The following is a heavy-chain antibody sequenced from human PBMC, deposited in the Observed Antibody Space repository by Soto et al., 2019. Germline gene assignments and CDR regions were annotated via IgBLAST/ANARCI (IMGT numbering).Heavy chain of an antibody. V-gene: IGHV2-5*02. J-gene: IGHJ4*02. CDR1: GFALSTRGVG. Sequence: QITLKESGPTLMKPTQTLTLTCTFSGFALSTRGVGVAWIRQPPGKALEWLALIFWDDDKWYNPSLKSRLTITEDTSKNQVVLIMDNMDPVDTATYYCAHRPRGYAYYFDFWGQGTLVTVSS. CDR2: IFWDDDK. CDR3: AHRPRGYAYYFDF. D-gene: IGHD5-12*01.